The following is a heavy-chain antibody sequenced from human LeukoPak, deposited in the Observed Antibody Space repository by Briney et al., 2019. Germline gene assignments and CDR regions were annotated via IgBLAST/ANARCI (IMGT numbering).Heavy chain of an antibody. CDR1: EFTLCNNY. Sequence: GSMRISCATSEFTLCNNYRSWVRQAPGKGLVRITVISRGASTYYADSVKGRFTISRDNSKNTLYLQLNSLRVDDTGLYYCAREDLASQTIAAAAAACWGQATLVTVSS. J-gene: IGHJ4*02. D-gene: IGHD6-13*01. CDR3: AREDLASQTIAAAAAAC. CDR2: ISRGAST. V-gene: IGHV3-66*02.